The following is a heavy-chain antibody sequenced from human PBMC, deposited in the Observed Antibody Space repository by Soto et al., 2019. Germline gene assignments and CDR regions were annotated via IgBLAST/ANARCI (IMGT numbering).Heavy chain of an antibody. CDR2: IIPILGIA. D-gene: IGHD6-19*01. CDR1: RGTFSSYT. V-gene: IGHV1-69*08. CDR3: ARDGYSSGWYY. Sequence: QVQLVQSGAEVKKPGSSVKVSCKASRGTFSSYTISWVRQAPGQGLEWMGRIIPILGIANYAQKFQGRVTITADKSTSTAYMELSSLRSEDTAVYYCARDGYSSGWYYWGQGTLVTVSS. J-gene: IGHJ4*02.